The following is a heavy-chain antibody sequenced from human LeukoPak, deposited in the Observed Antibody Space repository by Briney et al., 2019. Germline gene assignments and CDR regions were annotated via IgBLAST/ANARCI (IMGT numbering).Heavy chain of an antibody. CDR2: IYTSGST. J-gene: IGHJ3*02. CDR1: GGSISSYY. V-gene: IGHV4-4*07. Sequence: SETLSLTCTVSGGSISSYYWSWIRQPAGKGLEWIGRIYTSGSTNYNPSLKSRVTMSVDTSKNQFSLKLSSVTAADTAVYYCARGFDYYDSSGYYYVGAFDIWGQGTMVTVS. CDR3: ARGFDYYDSSGYYYVGAFDI. D-gene: IGHD3-22*01.